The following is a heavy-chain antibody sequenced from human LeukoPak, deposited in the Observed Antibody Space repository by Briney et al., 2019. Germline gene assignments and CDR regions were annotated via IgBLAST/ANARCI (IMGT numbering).Heavy chain of an antibody. CDR2: IYSGGDT. CDR1: GVAVSSNY. Sequence: GGSLRLSCAASGVAVSSNYMTWVRQAPGKGLEWISVIYSGGDTYYADSVKGRFTISRDDSKSTLYLQMNSLRAEDTAVYYCARRENSGYFDYWGQGTLVTVSS. J-gene: IGHJ4*02. V-gene: IGHV3-66*02. D-gene: IGHD1-26*01. CDR3: ARRENSGYFDY.